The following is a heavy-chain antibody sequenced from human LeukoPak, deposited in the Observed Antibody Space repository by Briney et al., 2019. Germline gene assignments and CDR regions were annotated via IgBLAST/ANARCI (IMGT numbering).Heavy chain of an antibody. J-gene: IGHJ3*02. Sequence: ASVKVSCKASGYTFTSYAMNWVRQAPGQGLEWMGWINTNTGNPTYAQGFTGRFVSSLDTSVSTAYLQISSLKAEDTAVYYCARAYNWNYPDAFDIWGQGTMVTVSS. CDR1: GYTFTSYA. D-gene: IGHD1-7*01. CDR3: ARAYNWNYPDAFDI. CDR2: INTNTGNP. V-gene: IGHV7-4-1*02.